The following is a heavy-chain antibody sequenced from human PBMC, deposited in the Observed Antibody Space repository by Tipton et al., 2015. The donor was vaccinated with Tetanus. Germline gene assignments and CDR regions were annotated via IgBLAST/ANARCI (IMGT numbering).Heavy chain of an antibody. CDR2: ISNSGST. Sequence: TLSLTCTVSGGSISSDGSYWSWIRQHPGKGLEWIGYISNSGSTYYNPSLKSRVTISVDTSQKQISLKVNSVTAADTAVYYCARVRGVRGGCYVYHGVHVWRQGTLFAFSS. CDR3: ARVRGVRGGCYVYHGVHV. V-gene: IGHV4-31*03. J-gene: IGHJ6*02. D-gene: IGHD3-10*01. CDR1: GGSISSDGSY.